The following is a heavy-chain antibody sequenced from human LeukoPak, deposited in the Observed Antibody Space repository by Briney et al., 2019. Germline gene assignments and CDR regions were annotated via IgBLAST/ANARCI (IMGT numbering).Heavy chain of an antibody. CDR1: GGSISSSSYY. J-gene: IGHJ4*02. CDR2: IYYSGST. D-gene: IGHD3-16*01. CDR3: ARHGGYFDY. Sequence: SETLSLTCTVSGGSISSSSYYWGWIRQPPGKGPEWIGSIYYSGSTYYNPSLKSRVTISVDTSKNQFSLKLSSVTAADTAVYYCARHGGYFDYWGQGTLVTVSS. V-gene: IGHV4-39*01.